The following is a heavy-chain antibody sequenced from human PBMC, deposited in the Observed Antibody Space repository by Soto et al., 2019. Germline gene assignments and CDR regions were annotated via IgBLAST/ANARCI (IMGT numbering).Heavy chain of an antibody. D-gene: IGHD3-3*01. Sequence: QVQLQESGPGLVKPSETLSLTCTVSGGSISSYYWSWIRQPPGKGLEWIGYIYYCGSTNYNPSLKRRVTISVDTSKNQFSLKLSSVTAADTAVYYCARANYDFWSGFHERGRNWFDPWGQGTLVTVSS. CDR3: ARANYDFWSGFHERGRNWFDP. J-gene: IGHJ5*02. CDR1: GGSISSYY. V-gene: IGHV4-59*01. CDR2: IYYCGST.